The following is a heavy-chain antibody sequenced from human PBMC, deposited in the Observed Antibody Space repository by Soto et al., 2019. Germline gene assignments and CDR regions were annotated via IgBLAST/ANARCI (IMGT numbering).Heavy chain of an antibody. V-gene: IGHV1-69*02. CDR2: IIPILGIA. CDR1: GCTFSSYT. J-gene: IGHJ5*02. Sequence: GASVKVSCKASGCTFSSYTISWVRQAPGQGLEWMGRIIPILGIANYAQKFQGRVTITADKSTSTAYMELSSLRSEDTAVYYCARVDIVVVPAPFDPWGQGTLVTVSS. CDR3: ARVDIVVVPAPFDP. D-gene: IGHD2-2*03.